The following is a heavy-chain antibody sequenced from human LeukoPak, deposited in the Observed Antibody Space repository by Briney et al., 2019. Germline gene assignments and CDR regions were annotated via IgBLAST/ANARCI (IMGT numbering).Heavy chain of an antibody. CDR3: ARGFVGYYDSSGYLLGDYYYGMDV. D-gene: IGHD3-22*01. Sequence: KPGGSLRLSCAASGFTFSDYYMSWIRQAPGKGLEWVSYISSSGSTIYYADSVKGRFTISRDNAKNSLYLQMNSLRAEDTAVYYCARGFVGYYDSSGYLLGDYYYGMDVWGQGTTVTVSS. V-gene: IGHV3-11*01. J-gene: IGHJ6*02. CDR1: GFTFSDYY. CDR2: ISSSGSTI.